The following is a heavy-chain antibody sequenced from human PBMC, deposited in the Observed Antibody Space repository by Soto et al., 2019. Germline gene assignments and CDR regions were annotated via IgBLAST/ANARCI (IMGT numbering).Heavy chain of an antibody. CDR3: ARRDPWGGSGSDY. V-gene: IGHV3-30-3*01. CDR1: GFTFSSYA. Sequence: QVQLVESGGGVVQPGRSLRLSCAASGFTFSSYALHWVRQAPGKGLEWVTFISYDGTKKYYADSVKGRFTISRDDSKSTLYLQMDSLRPEDTAVYYCARRDPWGGSGSDYWGQGTLVTVSS. J-gene: IGHJ4*02. D-gene: IGHD5-12*01. CDR2: ISYDGTKK.